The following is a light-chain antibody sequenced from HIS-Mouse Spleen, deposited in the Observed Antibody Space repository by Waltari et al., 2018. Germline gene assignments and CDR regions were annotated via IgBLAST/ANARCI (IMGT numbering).Light chain of an antibody. J-gene: IGLJ2*01. V-gene: IGLV3-10*01. CDR2: ENR. CDR1: ALQKKY. CDR3: YSTDSSGNHRV. Sequence: SYELTQPPSVSVSPGQTARITGSSDALQKKYAYWYQQKSGQAPVLGIYENRTRPSGIPERFSGSSSGTMATLTIRGAQVEDEADYYCYSTDSSGNHRVFGGGTKLTVL.